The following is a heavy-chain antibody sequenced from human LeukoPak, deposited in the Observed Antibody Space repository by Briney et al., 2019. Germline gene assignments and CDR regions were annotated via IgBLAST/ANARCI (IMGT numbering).Heavy chain of an antibody. V-gene: IGHV3-11*04. CDR3: ARISITGTTSNFDY. D-gene: IGHD1-7*01. CDR1: GFTFSDYY. Sequence: GGSLRLSCAASGFTFSDYYMTWIRQAPGKGLEWVSYISSSGSIIYYADSVKGRFTISRDNAKNSLYLQMNSLRAEDTAVYYCARISITGTTSNFDYWGQGTLVTVSS. J-gene: IGHJ4*02. CDR2: ISSSGSII.